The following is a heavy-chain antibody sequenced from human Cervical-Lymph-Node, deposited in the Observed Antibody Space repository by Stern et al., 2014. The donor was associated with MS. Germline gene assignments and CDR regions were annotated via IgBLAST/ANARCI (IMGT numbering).Heavy chain of an antibody. J-gene: IGHJ5*01. D-gene: IGHD3-22*01. CDR1: GFTFSSSA. CDR2: IGGSGDST. V-gene: IGHV3-23*04. Sequence: EVQLVESGGGLVQPGGSLRLSCAASGFTFSSSAMSWVRQAPGKGLEWVSAIGGSGDSTYYADSVKGRFTISRDNSKNTLYLQMNSLRAEDTAVYYCAKDDYYYDSGGYLGWFDSWGQGTPVTVSS. CDR3: AKDDYYYDSGGYLGWFDS.